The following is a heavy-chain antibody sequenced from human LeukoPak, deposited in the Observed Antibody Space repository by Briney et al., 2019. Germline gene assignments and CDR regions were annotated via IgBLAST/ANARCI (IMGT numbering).Heavy chain of an antibody. J-gene: IGHJ4*02. Sequence: GSLRLSCAASGFTFSSYAMSWVRQAPGKGLEWVSGISGSASSTYYAESVKGRFTISRDNSKNTLYLQMNSLRAEDTAVYYCAREVYGDYESRGYFDYWGQGTLVTVSS. D-gene: IGHD4-17*01. CDR3: AREVYGDYESRGYFDY. CDR2: ISGSASST. V-gene: IGHV3-23*01. CDR1: GFTFSSYA.